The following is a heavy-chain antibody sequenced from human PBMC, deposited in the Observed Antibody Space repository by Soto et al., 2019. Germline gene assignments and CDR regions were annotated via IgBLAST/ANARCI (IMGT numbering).Heavy chain of an antibody. V-gene: IGHV4-59*01. CDR1: GGSISGYY. CDR2: MYKTGST. Sequence: SETLSLTCTVSGGSISGYYWSWIRQPPGKGLEWIGYMYKTGSTVYNPSFKSRVTISVDTSKNQFSLKLNSVTAADTAVYYCARDLWGYCGTDCYPLDVWGQGTTVSVSS. D-gene: IGHD2-21*02. CDR3: ARDLWGYCGTDCYPLDV. J-gene: IGHJ6*02.